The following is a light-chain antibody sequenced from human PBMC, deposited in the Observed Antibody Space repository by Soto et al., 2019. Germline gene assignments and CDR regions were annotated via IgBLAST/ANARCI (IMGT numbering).Light chain of an antibody. Sequence: QSVLAQPASVSGSPGQSITISCTGTSSDVGDYNYVSWYQHHPGKAPKLIIYDVSNRPSGVSNRFSGSKSGNTASLTISGLQTEDEADYYCSSYTSSSTLEVFGTGTKLTVL. CDR1: SSDVGDYNY. CDR2: DVS. CDR3: SSYTSSSTLEV. V-gene: IGLV2-14*03. J-gene: IGLJ1*01.